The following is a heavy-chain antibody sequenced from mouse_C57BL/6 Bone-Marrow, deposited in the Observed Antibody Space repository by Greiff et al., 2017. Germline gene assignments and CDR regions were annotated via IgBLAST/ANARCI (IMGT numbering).Heavy chain of an antibody. D-gene: IGHD5-1*01. Sequence: VQLKESGPVLVKPGASVKMSCKASGYTFTDYYMNWVKQSHGKSLEWIGVINPYNGGTSYNQKFKGEATLTVDKSSSTAYMELNSLTSEDSAVYYCAREGGYLAWFAYWGQGTLVTVSA. CDR2: INPYNGGT. J-gene: IGHJ3*01. CDR1: GYTFTDYY. V-gene: IGHV1-19*01. CDR3: AREGGYLAWFAY.